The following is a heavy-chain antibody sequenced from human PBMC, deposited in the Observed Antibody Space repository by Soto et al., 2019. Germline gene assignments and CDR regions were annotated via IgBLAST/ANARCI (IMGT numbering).Heavy chain of an antibody. D-gene: IGHD6-19*01. CDR1: GGSISSYY. CDR3: ARHYSSGWYGALHFDY. Sequence: QVQLQESGPGLVKPSETLSLTCTVSGGSISSYYGSWIRQPPGKGLEWIGYIYYSGSTNYNPSLKSRVTISVDTSKNQFSLKLSSVTAADTAVYYCARHYSSGWYGALHFDYWGQGTLVTVSS. CDR2: IYYSGST. V-gene: IGHV4-59*01. J-gene: IGHJ4*02.